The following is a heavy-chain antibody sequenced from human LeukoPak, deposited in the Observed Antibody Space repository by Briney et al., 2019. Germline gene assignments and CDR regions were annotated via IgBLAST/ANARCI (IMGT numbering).Heavy chain of an antibody. CDR2: INPNSGGT. V-gene: IGHV1-2*06. D-gene: IGHD3-9*01. J-gene: IGHJ4*02. Sequence: ASVKVSCKASEYTFTGYYMHWVRQAPGQGLEWMGRINPNSGGTNYAQKFQGRVTMTRDTSISTAYMELSRLRSDDTAVYYCARDYDILTGYYAGDYWGQGTLVTVSS. CDR1: EYTFTGYY. CDR3: ARDYDILTGYYAGDY.